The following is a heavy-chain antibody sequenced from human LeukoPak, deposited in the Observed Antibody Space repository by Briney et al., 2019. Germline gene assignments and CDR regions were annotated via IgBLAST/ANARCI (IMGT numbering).Heavy chain of an antibody. Sequence: SETLSLTCTVSGGSISAYYWSWIRQPPGKGLEWIGYIHYSGTTNYYPSLKSRVTIALDTSKNQFSLKLSSVTAADTAVYYCARFGTSSSRFFDQWGQGTLVTVSS. D-gene: IGHD6-6*01. CDR3: ARFGTSSSRFFDQ. J-gene: IGHJ4*02. CDR1: GGSISAYY. CDR2: IHYSGTT. V-gene: IGHV4-59*01.